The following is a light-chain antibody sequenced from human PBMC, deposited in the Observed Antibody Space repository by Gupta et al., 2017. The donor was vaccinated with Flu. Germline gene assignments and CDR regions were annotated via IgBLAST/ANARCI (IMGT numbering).Light chain of an antibody. V-gene: IGKV3-20*01. CDR3: QQEGSSPLT. CDR2: GAS. CDR1: QSVSSSY. J-gene: IGKJ4*01. Sequence: GTLSLSPGERATLSCRASQSVSSSYLAWYQQEPGQAPRLLIYGASSRATGIPDRFSGSGSGTXFTLTIXRREPEDFAVYYCQQEGSSPLTFGXGTKVEIK.